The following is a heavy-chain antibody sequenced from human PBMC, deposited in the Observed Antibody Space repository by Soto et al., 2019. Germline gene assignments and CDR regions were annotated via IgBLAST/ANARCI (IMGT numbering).Heavy chain of an antibody. V-gene: IGHV3-21*01. D-gene: IGHD2-21*01. J-gene: IGHJ4*02. CDR3: ARGLLSSPGY. CDR2: ISSSSSYI. CDR1: GFTFSSYS. Sequence: EVQLVESGGGLVKPGGSLRLSCAASGFTFSSYSMNWVRQAPGKGLEWVSSISSSSSYIYYADSVKGRFTISSDNAKNSLYLQMTSRRAEDTAVYYCARGLLSSPGYWGQGTLVTVSS.